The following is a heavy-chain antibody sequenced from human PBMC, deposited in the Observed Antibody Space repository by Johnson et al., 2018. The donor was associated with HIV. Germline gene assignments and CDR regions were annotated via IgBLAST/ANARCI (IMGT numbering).Heavy chain of an antibody. CDR2: ITGSGTVV. CDR1: GFTFSDYY. D-gene: IGHD3-16*01. J-gene: IGHJ3*02. V-gene: IGHV3-11*04. Sequence: QVQLVESGGGLVKPGGSLRLSCAASGFTFSDYYMSWIRQAPGKGLEWVSYITGSGTVVYYADSVKGRFTISRDNAKTSLYLQMTSLRADDTAVYYCARGGSDVFDIWGRGTMVTVSS. CDR3: ARGGSDVFDI.